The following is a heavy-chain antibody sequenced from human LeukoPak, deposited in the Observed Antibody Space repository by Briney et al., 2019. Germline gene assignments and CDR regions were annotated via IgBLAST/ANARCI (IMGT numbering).Heavy chain of an antibody. CDR2: ISGYNGNP. Sequence: ASVKVSCKASGYTFTSYGISWVRQAPGQGLEWMGWISGYNGNPNYAQKLQGRVTMTTDTSTSTAYMELRRLRADDTAVYYCGRSYSSSHPDWFDPWGQGTLVTVSS. CDR3: GRSYSSSHPDWFDP. J-gene: IGHJ5*02. D-gene: IGHD6-6*01. CDR1: GYTFTSYG. V-gene: IGHV1-18*01.